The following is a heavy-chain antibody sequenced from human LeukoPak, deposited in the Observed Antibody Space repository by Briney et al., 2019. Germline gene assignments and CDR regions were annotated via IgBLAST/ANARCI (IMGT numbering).Heavy chain of an antibody. CDR1: GYIFTGYY. D-gene: IGHD6-6*01. J-gene: IGHJ4*02. Sequence: GASVKVSCKASGYIFTGYYMHWVRQAPGQGLEWMGWINPNSGGTNFAQKFQGRVTMTRDTSISIAYMELSSLRSDDTAVYYCARDQTTIAARTFDYWGQGTLVTVSS. CDR2: INPNSGGT. V-gene: IGHV1-2*02. CDR3: ARDQTTIAARTFDY.